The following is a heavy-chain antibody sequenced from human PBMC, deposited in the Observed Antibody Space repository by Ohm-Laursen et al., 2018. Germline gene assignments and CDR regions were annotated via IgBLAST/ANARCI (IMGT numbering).Heavy chain of an antibody. J-gene: IGHJ4*02. D-gene: IGHD4-23*01. Sequence: GSSVKVSCKASGYTFTSYGISWVRQATGQGLQWMGWMNPNSGNTGYAQRFQGRVTMTRNTSISTAYMELSSLRSEDTAVYYCARTLRGGDYDGFWGQGTLVTVSS. CDR3: ARTLRGGDYDGF. V-gene: IGHV1-8*02. CDR1: GYTFTSYG. CDR2: MNPNSGNT.